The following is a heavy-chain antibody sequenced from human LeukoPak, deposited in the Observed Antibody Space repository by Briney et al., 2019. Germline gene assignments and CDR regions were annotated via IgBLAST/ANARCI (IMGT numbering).Heavy chain of an antibody. CDR3: ATSVRTTGNFDY. CDR2: IYHSGST. J-gene: IGHJ4*02. CDR1: GYSISSGYH. D-gene: IGHD4-17*01. V-gene: IGHV4-38-2*01. Sequence: SETLSLTCAVSGYSISSGYHWGWIRQPPGKGLEWIGSIYHSGSTYYNPSLKSRVTISVDTSKNQFSLKLSSVTAADTAVYYCATSVRTTGNFDYWGQGTLVTVSS.